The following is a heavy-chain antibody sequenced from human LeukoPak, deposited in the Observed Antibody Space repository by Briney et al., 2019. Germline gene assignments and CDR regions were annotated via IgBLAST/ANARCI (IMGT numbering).Heavy chain of an antibody. CDR1: GFTFSSYA. D-gene: IGHD2-2*01. CDR2: ISGSGGST. CDR3: ASLRIVVVPAAPY. Sequence: GGSLRLSCAASGFTFSSYAMSWVGQAPGQGLEGVSAISGSGGSTYYADSVKGRFTISRDNSKNTLYLQMNSLRAEDTAVYYCASLRIVVVPAAPYWGQGTLVTVSS. J-gene: IGHJ4*02. V-gene: IGHV3-23*01.